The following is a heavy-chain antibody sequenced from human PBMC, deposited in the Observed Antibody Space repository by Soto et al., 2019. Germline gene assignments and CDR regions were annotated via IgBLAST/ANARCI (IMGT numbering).Heavy chain of an antibody. Sequence: FRDLCCSRISKKQEKGLEWIGEINHSGSTNYNPSLKSRVTISVDTSKNQFSLKLSSVTAADTAVYYCARGSFPVYYYGSGSYYNELQAFDIWGQGTMVTVSS. CDR3: ARGSFPVYYYGSGSYYNELQAFDI. V-gene: IGHV4-34*01. D-gene: IGHD3-10*01. CDR2: INHSGST. J-gene: IGHJ3*02. CDR1: FRDLC.